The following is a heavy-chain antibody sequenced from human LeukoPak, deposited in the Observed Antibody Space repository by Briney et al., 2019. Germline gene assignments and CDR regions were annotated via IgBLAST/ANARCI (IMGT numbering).Heavy chain of an antibody. CDR2: ISGSGGST. V-gene: IGHV3-23*01. CDR1: GFTFSSYS. D-gene: IGHD6-13*01. Sequence: GGSLRLSCAASGFTFSSYSMNWVRQAPGKGLEWVSAISGSGGSTYYADSVKGRFTISRDNSKNTLYLQMNSLRAEDTAVYYCAKDPSSSSWYYFDYWGQGTLVTVSS. CDR3: AKDPSSSSWYYFDY. J-gene: IGHJ4*02.